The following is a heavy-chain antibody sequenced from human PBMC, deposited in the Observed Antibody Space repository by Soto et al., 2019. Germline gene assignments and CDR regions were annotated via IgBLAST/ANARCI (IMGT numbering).Heavy chain of an antibody. D-gene: IGHD3-22*01. J-gene: IGHJ4*02. CDR3: ARDGSTDSSGYYAFDY. CDR1: GFTVSSNY. CDR2: IYSGGST. V-gene: IGHV3-53*02. Sequence: EVQLVETGGGLIQPGGSLRLSCAASGFTVSSNYMSWVRQAPGKGLEWVSVIYSGGSTYYADSVKGRFTISRDNSKNTLYLQMNSLRAEDTAVYYCARDGSTDSSGYYAFDYWGQGTLVTVSS.